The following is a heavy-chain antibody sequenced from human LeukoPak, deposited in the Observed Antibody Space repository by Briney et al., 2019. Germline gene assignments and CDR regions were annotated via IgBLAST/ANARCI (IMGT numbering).Heavy chain of an antibody. V-gene: IGHV3-7*01. CDR2: IKQDGSEK. Sequence: GGSLRLSCAASGFTFSSYWMSWVRQAPGKGLEWVAIIKQDGSEKYYVDSVKGRFTISRDNAKNSLYLQMNSLRAEDTAVYYCARDAYVVVVAKDYWGQGTLATVSS. J-gene: IGHJ4*02. D-gene: IGHD2-15*01. CDR1: GFTFSSYW. CDR3: ARDAYVVVVAKDY.